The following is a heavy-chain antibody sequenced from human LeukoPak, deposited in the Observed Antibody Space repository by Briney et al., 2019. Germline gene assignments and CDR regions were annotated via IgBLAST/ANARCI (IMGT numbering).Heavy chain of an antibody. CDR2: ITSKPHGGTT. CDR3: ARDRNYGSGRWPFDY. Sequence: QPGRSLRLSCTASGFTFGDYAMSWFRQAPGKGLEWGGFITSKPHGGTTEYAASVKGRFTISRDDSRSVAHLHMNSLKTDDTAVYYCARDRNYGSGRWPFDYWGQGTLVTVSS. D-gene: IGHD3-10*01. CDR1: GFTFGDYA. J-gene: IGHJ4*02. V-gene: IGHV3-49*03.